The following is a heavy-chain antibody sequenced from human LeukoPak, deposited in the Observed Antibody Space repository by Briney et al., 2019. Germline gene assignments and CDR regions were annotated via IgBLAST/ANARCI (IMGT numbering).Heavy chain of an antibody. J-gene: IGHJ4*02. D-gene: IGHD6-19*01. V-gene: IGHV4-30-2*01. CDR2: ISSRGNT. CDR1: GGSISITGYS. Sequence: PSQTLSLTCTVSGGSISITGYSWSWIRQPPGKGLEWIGYISSRGNTYYNPSLKSRVTISLDRSKNQFSLRLRSVTAADTAVYYCASVGYSSGWYRDYWGQGALVTVSS. CDR3: ASVGYSSGWYRDY.